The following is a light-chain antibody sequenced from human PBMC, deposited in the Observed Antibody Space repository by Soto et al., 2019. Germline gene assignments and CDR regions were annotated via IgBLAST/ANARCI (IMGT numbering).Light chain of an antibody. Sequence: QSVLTQSPSASASLGASVKLTCTLSSGHNNHAIAWHQQQPEKGPRYVLKLNSDGSHNKGDGIPDRFSGSSSGAERYLTISSLQSEDEADYYCQTWDSGIRVFGGGTKLTVL. J-gene: IGLJ3*02. CDR2: LNSDGSH. CDR3: QTWDSGIRV. CDR1: SGHNNHA. V-gene: IGLV4-69*01.